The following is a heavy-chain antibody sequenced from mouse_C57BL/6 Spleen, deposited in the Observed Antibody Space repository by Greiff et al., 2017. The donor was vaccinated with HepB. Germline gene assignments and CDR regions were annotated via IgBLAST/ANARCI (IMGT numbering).Heavy chain of an antibody. CDR3: ARIYYGYDEWFAY. D-gene: IGHD2-2*01. Sequence: VKLQQSGPGLVQPSQSLSITCTVSGFSLTSYGVHWVRQSPGKGLEWLGVIWSGGSTDYNAAFISRLSISKDNSKSQVFIKMNSLQADDTAIYYCARIYYGYDEWFAYWGQGTLVTVSA. CDR1: GFSLTSYG. V-gene: IGHV2-2*01. J-gene: IGHJ3*01. CDR2: IWSGGST.